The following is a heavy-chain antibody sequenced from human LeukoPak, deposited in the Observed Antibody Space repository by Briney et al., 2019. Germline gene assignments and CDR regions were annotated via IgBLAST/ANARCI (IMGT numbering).Heavy chain of an antibody. CDR1: GFTFSSYG. CDR2: IRYDGSNK. V-gene: IGHV3-30*02. J-gene: IGHJ4*02. Sequence: GGSRRLSCAASGFTFSSYGMHWVRQAPGKGLEWVAFIRYDGSNKYYADSVKGRFTISRDNAKNSLYLQMSDLRPEDTAVYHCAREIFWSGYFSNLHFDYWGQGTLVTVSS. CDR3: AREIFWSGYFSNLHFDY. D-gene: IGHD3-3*01.